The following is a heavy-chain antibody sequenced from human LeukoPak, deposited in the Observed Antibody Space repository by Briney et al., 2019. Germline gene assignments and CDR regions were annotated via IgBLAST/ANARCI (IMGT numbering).Heavy chain of an antibody. CDR2: VFSSGST. CDR3: VAKNYDILTGYRNPDY. J-gene: IGHJ4*02. V-gene: IGHV4-4*07. D-gene: IGHD3-9*01. CDR1: GGSISNYY. Sequence: SETLSLTCTVSGGSISNYYWIWIRQPAGRGLEWIGRVFSSGSTNYNPSLKSRVTMSVDTSKNQFSLKLSSVTAADTAVYYCVAKNYDILTGYRNPDYWGQGTLVTVSS.